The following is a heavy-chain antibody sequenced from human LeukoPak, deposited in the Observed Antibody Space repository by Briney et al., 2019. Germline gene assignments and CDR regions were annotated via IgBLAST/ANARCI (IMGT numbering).Heavy chain of an antibody. CDR2: IYYSGIT. D-gene: IGHD4-23*01. J-gene: IGHJ5*02. V-gene: IGHV4-59*08. Sequence: SETLSLTCTVSGGAITAYYWSWLRQPPGKGLEWIGYIYYSGITNYNPSLKSRVTMSVGTSKNHFYLKLCSVTAADTAVYFCARRMSPGGWFGPWGQGTPVTVSS. CDR1: GGAITAYY. CDR3: ARRMSPGGWFGP.